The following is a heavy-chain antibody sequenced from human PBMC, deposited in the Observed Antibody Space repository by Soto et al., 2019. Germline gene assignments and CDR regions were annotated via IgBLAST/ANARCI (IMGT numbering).Heavy chain of an antibody. CDR2: IGGGGVST. Sequence: EVQLLESGGGLVQPGGSLRLSCAASGFTFSTYAMSWVRQAPGRGLEWVSGIGGGGVSTFYADSVTGRFTISRDNAKNALYLEMNSRTAEDTAVGYCAKDPGGVITVWYFDLWGRGTVVSVSS. D-gene: IGHD3-22*01. J-gene: IGHJ2*01. V-gene: IGHV3-23*01. CDR3: AKDPGGVITVWYFDL. CDR1: GFTFSTYA.